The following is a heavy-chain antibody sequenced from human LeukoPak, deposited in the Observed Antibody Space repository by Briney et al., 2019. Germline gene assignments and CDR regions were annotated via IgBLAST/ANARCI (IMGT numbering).Heavy chain of an antibody. CDR2: ISYDGSNK. V-gene: IGHV3-30-3*01. J-gene: IGHJ4*02. CDR1: GFTFSSYA. D-gene: IGHD5-12*01. Sequence: RGSLRLSCAASGFTFSSYAMHWVRQAPGKGLEWVAVISYDGSNKYYADSVKGRFTISRDNSKNTLYLQMNSLRAEDTAVYYCARDIKATIDYWGQGTLVTVSS. CDR3: ARDIKATIDY.